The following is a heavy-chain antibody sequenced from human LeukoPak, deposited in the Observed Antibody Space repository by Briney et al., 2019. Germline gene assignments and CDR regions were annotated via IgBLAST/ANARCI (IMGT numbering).Heavy chain of an antibody. D-gene: IGHD2-2*01. CDR3: ARVGAVVHPFVALFDY. CDR1: GGSISSSSYY. CDR2: IYYSGST. J-gene: IGHJ4*02. V-gene: IGHV4-39*07. Sequence: PSETLSLTCTVSGGSISSSSYYWGWIRQPPGKGLEWIGSIYYSGSTYYNPSLKSRVTISVDTSKNQFSLKLSSVTAADTAVYYCARVGAVVHPFVALFDYWGQGTLVTVSS.